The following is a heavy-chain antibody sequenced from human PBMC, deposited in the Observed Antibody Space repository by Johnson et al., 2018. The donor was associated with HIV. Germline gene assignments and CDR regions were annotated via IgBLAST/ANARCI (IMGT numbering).Heavy chain of an antibody. V-gene: IGHV3-66*01. CDR3: AKGADYADYEGAFDI. CDR2: IYSGGSS. CDR1: GFTFSSCA. Sequence: VQLVESGGGLVQPGGSLRLSCAASGFTFSSCAFHWVRQAPGKGLEWVSLIYSGGSSYYADSVKGRFTISRDNSKNTLYLQMNSLRVEDTAVYYCAKGADYADYEGAFDIWGQGTMVTVSS. D-gene: IGHD4-17*01. J-gene: IGHJ3*02.